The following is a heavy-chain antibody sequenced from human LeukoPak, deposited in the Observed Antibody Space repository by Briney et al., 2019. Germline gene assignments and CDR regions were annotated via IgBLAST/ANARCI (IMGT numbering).Heavy chain of an antibody. CDR1: GGSISSGGYS. V-gene: IGHV4-30-2*01. J-gene: IGHJ6*02. Sequence: TLPLTCTVSGGSISSGGYSWSWIRQPPGKGLEWIGYIYHSGSTYYNPSLKSRVTISVDRSKNQFSLELSSVTAADTAVYYCARASPTLYGMDVWGQGTTVTVSS. D-gene: IGHD2/OR15-2a*01. CDR3: ARASPTLYGMDV. CDR2: IYHSGST.